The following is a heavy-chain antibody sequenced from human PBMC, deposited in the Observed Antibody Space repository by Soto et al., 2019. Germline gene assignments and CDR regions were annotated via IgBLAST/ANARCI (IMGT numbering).Heavy chain of an antibody. J-gene: IGHJ4*02. CDR2: ISWNSGNI. Sequence: GGSLRLSCAASGFTFDDYAMYWVRQVLGKGLEWVSSISWNSGNIGYADSVKGRFTTSRDNAENSLYLQMNSLRPEYTALYYCVRSKGGYSYGTPFDYWGQGTLVTVSS. CDR3: VRSKGGYSYGTPFDY. D-gene: IGHD5-18*01. V-gene: IGHV3-9*01. CDR1: GFTFDDYA.